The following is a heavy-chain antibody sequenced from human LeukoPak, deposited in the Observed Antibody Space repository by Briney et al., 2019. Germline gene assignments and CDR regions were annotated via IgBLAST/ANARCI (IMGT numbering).Heavy chain of an antibody. Sequence: GGSLRLSCAASRFTFSSYGMHWVRQAPGKRLEWVAVIWYDGSNKCYADSVKGRFTISRDNSKNTLYLQMNSLRAEDTAVYYCAKGTTVTTYWGQGTLVTVSS. CDR2: IWYDGSNK. D-gene: IGHD4-17*01. CDR3: AKGTTVTTY. J-gene: IGHJ4*02. CDR1: RFTFSSYG. V-gene: IGHV3-33*06.